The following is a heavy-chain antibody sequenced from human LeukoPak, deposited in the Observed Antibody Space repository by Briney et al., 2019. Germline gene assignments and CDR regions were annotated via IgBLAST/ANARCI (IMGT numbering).Heavy chain of an antibody. CDR3: ASGAQGEGQQLASPTYDY. V-gene: IGHV4-34*01. CDR1: GGSFSGYY. Sequence: SETLSLTGAVYGGSFSGYYWSWIRQPPGKGLEWIGEINHSGSTNYNPSLKSRVTISVDTSKNQFSLKLSSVTAADTAVYYCASGAQGEGQQLASPTYDYWGQGTLVTVSS. CDR2: INHSGST. J-gene: IGHJ4*02. D-gene: IGHD6-13*01.